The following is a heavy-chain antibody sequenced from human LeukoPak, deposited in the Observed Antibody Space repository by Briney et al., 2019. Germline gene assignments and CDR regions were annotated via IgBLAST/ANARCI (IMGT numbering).Heavy chain of an antibody. CDR1: GFTFSDHY. D-gene: IGHD3-22*01. CDR2: ISGSGGST. Sequence: GGSLRLSCAASGFTFSDHYMDWVRQAPGKGLEWVSAISGSGGSTYYADSVKGRFTISRDNSKNTLYLQMNSLRAEDTAVYYCAKARKITMIVVVISSLGAFDIWGQGTMVTVSS. V-gene: IGHV3-23*01. CDR3: AKARKITMIVVVISSLGAFDI. J-gene: IGHJ3*02.